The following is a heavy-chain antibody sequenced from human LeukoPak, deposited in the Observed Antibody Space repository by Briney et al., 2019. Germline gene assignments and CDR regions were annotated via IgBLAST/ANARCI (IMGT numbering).Heavy chain of an antibody. CDR3: AKEYYYDSSGYLNTIVNNWFDP. V-gene: IGHV1-8*01. Sequence: GASVKVSCKASGYTFTSYDINWVRQATGQGLEWMGWMNPNSGNTGYAQKFQGRVTMTRNTSISTAYMELSSLRAEDTAVYYCAKEYYYDSSGYLNTIVNNWFDPWGQGTLVTVSS. D-gene: IGHD3-22*01. CDR1: GYTFTSYD. J-gene: IGHJ5*02. CDR2: MNPNSGNT.